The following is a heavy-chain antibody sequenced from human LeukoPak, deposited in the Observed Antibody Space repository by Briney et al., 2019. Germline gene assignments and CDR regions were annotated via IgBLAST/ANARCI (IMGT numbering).Heavy chain of an antibody. J-gene: IGHJ4*02. V-gene: IGHV3-9*01. CDR3: AKDYYYDSSGSFFDY. CDR1: GFTFDDYA. D-gene: IGHD3-22*01. Sequence: GGSLRLSCAASGFTFDDYAMHWVRQATGKGLEWVSVISWNSGSIGYADSVKGRFTISRDNAKNSLYLQMNSLRTEDTALYYCAKDYYYDSSGSFFDYWGQGTLVTVSS. CDR2: ISWNSGSI.